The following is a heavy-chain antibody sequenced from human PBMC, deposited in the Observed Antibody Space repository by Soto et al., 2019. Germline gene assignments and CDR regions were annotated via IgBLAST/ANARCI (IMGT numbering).Heavy chain of an antibody. J-gene: IGHJ4*02. CDR2: IYYSGTT. D-gene: IGHD2-2*01. V-gene: IGHV4-28*03. Sequence: ASETLSLTCAVSGYSISSSNWWGWIRQPPGKGLEWIGYIYYSGTTYYNPSLKSRFTISRDNAKNSLYLQMNSLRAEDTAVYYCARVCCYGRAYYFDYWGQGTLVTVSS. CDR3: ARVCCYGRAYYFDY. CDR1: GYSISSSNW.